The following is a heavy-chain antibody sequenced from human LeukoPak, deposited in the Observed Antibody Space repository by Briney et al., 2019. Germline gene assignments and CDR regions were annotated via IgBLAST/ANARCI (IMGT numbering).Heavy chain of an antibody. Sequence: ASVKVSCKASGYTFTSYDINWVRQATGQGLEWMGWMNPNSGNAGYAQEFQGRITMTRNTSTSTVYMELSSLRSEDTAVYYCARGDYCSGGSCYFGVYWGQGTLVTVSS. CDR2: MNPNSGNA. V-gene: IGHV1-8*01. D-gene: IGHD2-15*01. CDR1: GYTFTSYD. CDR3: ARGDYCSGGSCYFGVY. J-gene: IGHJ4*02.